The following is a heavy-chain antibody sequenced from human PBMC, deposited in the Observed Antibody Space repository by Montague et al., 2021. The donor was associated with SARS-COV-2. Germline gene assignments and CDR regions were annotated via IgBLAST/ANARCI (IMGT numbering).Heavy chain of an antibody. CDR1: GGSITYSSYY. D-gene: IGHD3-10*01. V-gene: IGHV4-39*07. Sequence: SETLSLTCTMSGGSITYSSYYWGWIRLPPGKGLEWIGSIYYSGTAYSXASLKSRVTMSLSMSKNQLSLRLKSTTAADTAVYFCARASFYYGSGSHYNNWFDSWGQGTVVTVPS. CDR3: ARASFYYGSGSHYNNWFDS. CDR2: IYYSGTA. J-gene: IGHJ5*01.